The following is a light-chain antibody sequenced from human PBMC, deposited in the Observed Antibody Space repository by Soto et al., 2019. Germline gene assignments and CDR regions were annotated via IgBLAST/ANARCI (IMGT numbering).Light chain of an antibody. CDR3: QKYNSAPLT. V-gene: IGKV1-27*01. Sequence: DIQMTQSPSSLSASLGDRVTITCRASQGISNYLACYQQKPAKVPKLLIYAASTLQSAVPSRCSGSRSGTDFTLTISSLQPEDDATYYCQKYNSAPLTFGGGTKVDIK. CDR1: QGISNY. J-gene: IGKJ4*01. CDR2: AAS.